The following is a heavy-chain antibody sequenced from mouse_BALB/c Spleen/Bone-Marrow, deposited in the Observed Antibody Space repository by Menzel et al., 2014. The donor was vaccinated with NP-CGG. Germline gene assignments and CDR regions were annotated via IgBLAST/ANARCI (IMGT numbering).Heavy chain of an antibody. V-gene: IGHV1S81*02. CDR1: GYTFTSYY. D-gene: IGHD1-2*01. CDR3: TRPYYGYVGYAY. CDR2: INPSNGGT. J-gene: IGHJ3*01. Sequence: QVQLQQSGAELVKPRASVKLSCKASGYTFTSYYMYWVKQRPGQGLEWIGEINPSNGGTNFNEKFKSKATLTVEKSSSTAYMQLSSLTFEDSAIYYCTRPYYGYVGYAYWGQGTQVTVSA.